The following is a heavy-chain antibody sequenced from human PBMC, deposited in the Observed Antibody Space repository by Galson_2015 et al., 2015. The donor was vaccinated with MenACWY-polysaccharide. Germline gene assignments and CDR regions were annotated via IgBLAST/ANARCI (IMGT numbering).Heavy chain of an antibody. J-gene: IGHJ6*03. Sequence: ETLSLTCAVYGGSFSGYCWSRIRQPPGKGLEWIGEINHSGSTKYNPSLKSRVTISEDTSKNQFSLQLSSVTAADTAVYFCARGRAYCISTTCSYYMDVWGKGTTVTVSS. CDR3: ARGRAYCISTTCSYYMDV. D-gene: IGHD2-2*01. V-gene: IGHV4-34*01. CDR2: INHSGST. CDR1: GGSFSGYC.